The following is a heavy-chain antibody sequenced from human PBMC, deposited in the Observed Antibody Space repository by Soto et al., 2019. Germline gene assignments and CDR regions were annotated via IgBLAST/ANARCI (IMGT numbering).Heavy chain of an antibody. CDR3: AREFLYYDSSGFDY. J-gene: IGHJ4*02. D-gene: IGHD3-22*01. Sequence: SETLSLTCAVSGYSISSGYYWDWIRQPPGKGLEWIGSIYHSGSTYYNPSLKSRVTISVDTSKNQFSLKLSSVTAADTAVYYCAREFLYYDSSGFDYWGQGTLVTVSS. V-gene: IGHV4-38-2*02. CDR1: GYSISSGYY. CDR2: IYHSGST.